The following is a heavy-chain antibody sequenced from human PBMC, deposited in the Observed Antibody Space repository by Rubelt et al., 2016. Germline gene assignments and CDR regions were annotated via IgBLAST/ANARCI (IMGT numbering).Heavy chain of an antibody. J-gene: IGHJ4*02. CDR1: GYSFTNYC. CDR3: ARDGNWNTLTGPFDY. V-gene: IGHV5-51*01. CDR2: IYPSDSDT. Sequence: VQSGAEVKKPGESLKISCKGSGYSFTNYCIGWVRQTPGKGLEWMGVIYPSDSDTRCSPSFQGQVTISADKSISTAYLQWSSLKASDTAMYYCARDGNWNTLTGPFDYWGQGTLVTVSS. D-gene: IGHD1/OR15-1a*01.